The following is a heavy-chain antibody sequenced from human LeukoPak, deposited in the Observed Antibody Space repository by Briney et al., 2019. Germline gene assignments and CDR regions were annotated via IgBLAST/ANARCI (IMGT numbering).Heavy chain of an antibody. CDR1: GYSFTSYW. Sequence: GESLKISCKGSGYSFTSYWIGWVRQMPGKGLEWMGIIYPGDSDTRYSPSFQGQVTISAHKSISTAYLQWSSLKASDTAMYYCARHRSPGYCSSTSCPPHYYMDVWGKGTTVTVSS. CDR3: ARHRSPGYCSSTSCPPHYYMDV. V-gene: IGHV5-51*01. CDR2: IYPGDSDT. D-gene: IGHD2-2*01. J-gene: IGHJ6*03.